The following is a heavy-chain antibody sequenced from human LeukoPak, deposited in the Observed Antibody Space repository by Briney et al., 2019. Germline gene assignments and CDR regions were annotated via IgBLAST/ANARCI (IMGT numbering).Heavy chain of an antibody. CDR3: AKGSSMVRGVIEILLDC. Sequence: GGSLRLSCAASGFTFSSYAMNWVRQAPGKGLEWVSAISDSTYYADSVKGRFTISRDNSKNTLYLQMNSLRAEDTAVYYCAKGSSMVRGVIEILLDCWGQGTLVTVSS. V-gene: IGHV3-23*01. D-gene: IGHD3-10*01. CDR2: ISDST. CDR1: GFTFSSYA. J-gene: IGHJ4*02.